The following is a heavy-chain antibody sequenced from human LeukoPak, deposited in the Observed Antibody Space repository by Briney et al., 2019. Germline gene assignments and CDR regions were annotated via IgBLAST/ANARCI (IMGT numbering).Heavy chain of an antibody. CDR3: AKDRGKHYYYYYLDV. D-gene: IGHD3-10*01. CDR1: GLTFSSYA. V-gene: IGHV3-23*01. CDR2: ISGSGGST. Sequence: GASLTLSWAASGLTFSSYAMSWARHPPGKGLGWVSAISGSGGSTNYADSVKGRFTISRDNSKNTLYLQMNSLRAEDTAVYYCAKDRGKHYYYYYLDVWGKGTTVTVSS. J-gene: IGHJ6*03.